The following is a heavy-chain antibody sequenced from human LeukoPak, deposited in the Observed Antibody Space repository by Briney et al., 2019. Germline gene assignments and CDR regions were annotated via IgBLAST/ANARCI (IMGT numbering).Heavy chain of an antibody. V-gene: IGHV3-33*06. CDR1: GFTFSNFG. CDR3: AKDQGMRQLWNRFDS. Sequence: GGSLRPSCAASGFTFSNFGLHWVRQAPGKGLEWVATISHDETTKNYADSVKGRFTISRDNSGNTLYLQMNSLRVDDTAVYYCAKDQGMRQLWNRFDSCGQGTLVTVSS. CDR2: ISHDETTK. D-gene: IGHD1-1*01. J-gene: IGHJ5*01.